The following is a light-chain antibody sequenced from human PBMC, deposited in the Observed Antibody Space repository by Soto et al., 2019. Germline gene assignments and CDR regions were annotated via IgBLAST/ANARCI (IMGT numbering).Light chain of an antibody. CDR3: AAWDDSLRGLE. Sequence: QSVLTQPPSASGTPGQMVTISCSGSSSNIGSNTVNWYQQLPGMAPKLLIYNNSQRPSGVPDRFSGSKSGTSVSLAISGLQSEDEADYYCAAWDDSLRGLEFGGGTKLTVL. CDR1: SSNIGSNT. CDR2: NNS. J-gene: IGLJ2*01. V-gene: IGLV1-44*01.